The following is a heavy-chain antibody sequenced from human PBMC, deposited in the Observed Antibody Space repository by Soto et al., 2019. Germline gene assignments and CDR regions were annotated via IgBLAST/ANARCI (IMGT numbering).Heavy chain of an antibody. Sequence: PSETLSLTCSVSLAFITSGGFYYSWIRQPPGKGLEWLGYIFHSGSTLYTPSLRGRLTLSADTSRNQLSLHLTSVTAADTAVYYCVRGGIAGHWFDPWGQGILVTVSS. CDR3: VRGGIAGHWFDP. J-gene: IGHJ5*02. CDR1: LAFITSGGFY. V-gene: IGHV4-31*03. CDR2: IFHSGST. D-gene: IGHD2-21*01.